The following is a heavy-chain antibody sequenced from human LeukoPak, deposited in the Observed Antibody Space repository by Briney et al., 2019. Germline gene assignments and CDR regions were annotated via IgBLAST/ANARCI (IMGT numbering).Heavy chain of an antibody. CDR2: INSDGNTT. V-gene: IGHV3-74*01. CDR1: GFTFSSYW. D-gene: IGHD2-2*01. CDR3: AKDRPNIVVVPAATPLDY. J-gene: IGHJ4*02. Sequence: GGSLRLSCAASGFTFSSYWMHWVRQAPGKGLVWVSRINSDGNTTTYADSVRGRFTISRDNAKNTLYLQMNSLRAEDTAVYYCAKDRPNIVVVPAATPLDYWGQGTLVTVSS.